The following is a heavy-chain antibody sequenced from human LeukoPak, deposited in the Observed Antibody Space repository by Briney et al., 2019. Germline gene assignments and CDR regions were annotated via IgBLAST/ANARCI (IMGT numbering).Heavy chain of an antibody. CDR3: ATDPGGSYYYDY. D-gene: IGHD1-26*01. Sequence: ASVKVSCKVSGYTLTELSVHWVRQAPGKGVEWMGGFDPEDGETIYAQKFQGRVTMTEDTSTDTAYMELSSLRSEDTAVYYCATDPGGSYYYDYWGQGTLVTVSS. J-gene: IGHJ4*02. CDR2: FDPEDGET. V-gene: IGHV1-24*01. CDR1: GYTLTELS.